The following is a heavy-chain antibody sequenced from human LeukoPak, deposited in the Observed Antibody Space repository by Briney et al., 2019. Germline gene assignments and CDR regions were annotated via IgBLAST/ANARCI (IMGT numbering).Heavy chain of an antibody. Sequence: GGSLRLSCAASGFTFSSYAMSWVRQAPGKGLEWVSAISGSGGSTYYADSVKGRFTISRDNSKNTLYLQMNSLRAEDTAVFYCARGLPPRRNYDSSGYYSYYFDYWGQGTLVTVSS. V-gene: IGHV3-23*01. CDR1: GFTFSSYA. CDR3: ARGLPPRRNYDSSGYYSYYFDY. J-gene: IGHJ4*02. CDR2: ISGSGGST. D-gene: IGHD3-22*01.